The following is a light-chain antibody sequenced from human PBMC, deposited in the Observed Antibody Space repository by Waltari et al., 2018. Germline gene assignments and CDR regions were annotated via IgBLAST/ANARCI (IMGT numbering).Light chain of an antibody. V-gene: IGKV3-15*01. Sequence: EIVMTQSPATLSVSPGERATLSCRASQSVSSNLAWYQQKPGQAPRLLIYGASTRATGIPGRFSGSGSGTEFTLTISSLQSEDFAVYYCQQYNNWPPWTFGQRTKVEIK. CDR3: QQYNNWPPWT. CDR1: QSVSSN. J-gene: IGKJ1*01. CDR2: GAS.